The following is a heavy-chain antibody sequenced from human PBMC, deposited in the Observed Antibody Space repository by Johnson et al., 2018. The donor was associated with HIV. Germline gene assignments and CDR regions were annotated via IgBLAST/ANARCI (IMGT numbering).Heavy chain of an antibody. CDR3: ARGGYSGYDPAGPNAFDI. CDR1: GFTFSSYA. Sequence: QVQLVESGGGVVQPGRSLRLSCAASGFTFSSYAMHWVRQAPGKGLEWVAVISYDGSTKYYADSVKGRCPISRDNSKNTLYLQMNSLRAEDTAVYYCARGGYSGYDPAGPNAFDIWGQGTMVTVSS. D-gene: IGHD5-12*01. J-gene: IGHJ3*02. CDR2: ISYDGSTK. V-gene: IGHV3-30-3*01.